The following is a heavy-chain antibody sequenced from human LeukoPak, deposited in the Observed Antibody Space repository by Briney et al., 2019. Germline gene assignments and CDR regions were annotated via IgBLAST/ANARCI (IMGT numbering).Heavy chain of an antibody. CDR1: GFTFSSYW. CDR3: AREHGHDFWSGYYPSLDY. J-gene: IGHJ4*02. D-gene: IGHD3-3*01. V-gene: IGHV3-74*01. Sequence: GGSLRLSCAASGFTFSSYWMHWVRQAPGKGLVWVSRINSDGSSTSYADSVKGRFTISRDNAKNTLYLQMNSLRAEDTAVYYCAREHGHDFWSGYYPSLDYWGQGTLVTVSS. CDR2: INSDGSST.